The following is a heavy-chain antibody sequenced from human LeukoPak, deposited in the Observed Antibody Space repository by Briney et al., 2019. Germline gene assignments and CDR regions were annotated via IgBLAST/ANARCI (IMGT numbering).Heavy chain of an antibody. V-gene: IGHV4-59*01. CDR1: GGSISSYY. D-gene: IGHD3-22*01. CDR2: ISYSGSA. CDR3: ARANAYYYDGSGYYASHSYYYMDV. J-gene: IGHJ6*03. Sequence: SETLSLTCTVSGGSISSYYWSWIRQPPGKGLEYIGYISYSGSANYNPSLKSRVTISGDTSKNQFSLRLNSVTAADTAVYYCARANAYYYDGSGYYASHSYYYMDVWGNGTTVTVSS.